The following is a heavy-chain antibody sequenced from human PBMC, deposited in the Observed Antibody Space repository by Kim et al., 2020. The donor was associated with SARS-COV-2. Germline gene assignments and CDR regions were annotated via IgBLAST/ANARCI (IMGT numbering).Heavy chain of an antibody. CDR2: ISYDGSNK. CDR1: GFTFSSYA. CDR3: ARKSPYYYGSGEIVFDI. D-gene: IGHD3-10*01. J-gene: IGHJ3*02. V-gene: IGHV3-30*04. Sequence: GGSLRLSCAASGFTFSSYAMHWVRQAPGKGLEWVAVISYDGSNKYYADSVKGRFTISRDNSKNTLYLQMNSLRAEDTAVYYCARKSPYYYGSGEIVFDIWGQGTMVTVSS.